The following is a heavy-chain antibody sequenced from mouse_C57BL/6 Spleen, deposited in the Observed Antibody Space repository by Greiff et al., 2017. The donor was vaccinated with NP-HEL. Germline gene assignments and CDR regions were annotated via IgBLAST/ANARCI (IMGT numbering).Heavy chain of an antibody. Sequence: EVQVVESGPELVKPGASVKMSCKASGYTFTDYNMHWVKQSHGKSLEWIGYINPNNGGTSYNQKFKGKATLTVNKSSSTAYMELRSLTSEDSAVYYCARRTYYGSTYAMDYWGQGTSVTVSS. V-gene: IGHV1-22*01. CDR2: INPNNGGT. CDR3: ARRTYYGSTYAMDY. J-gene: IGHJ4*01. D-gene: IGHD1-1*01. CDR1: GYTFTDYN.